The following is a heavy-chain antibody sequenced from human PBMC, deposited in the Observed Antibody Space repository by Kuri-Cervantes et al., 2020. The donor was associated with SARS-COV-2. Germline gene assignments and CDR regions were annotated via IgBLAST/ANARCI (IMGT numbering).Heavy chain of an antibody. J-gene: IGHJ3*02. V-gene: IGHV3-23*03. D-gene: IGHD2-2*01. Sequence: GESLKISCAASGFTFSSYAMSWVRQAPGKGLEWVSVIYSGGSSTYYADSVKGRFTISRDNSKNTLYLQMNSLRAEDTAVYYCARSRLGYCSSTSRYLDAFDIWGQGTMVTVSS. CDR2: IYSGGSST. CDR1: GFTFSSYA. CDR3: ARSRLGYCSSTSRYLDAFDI.